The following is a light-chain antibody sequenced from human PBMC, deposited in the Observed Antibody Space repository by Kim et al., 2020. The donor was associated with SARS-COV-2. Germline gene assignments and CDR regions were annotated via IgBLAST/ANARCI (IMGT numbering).Light chain of an antibody. V-gene: IGLV2-14*03. CDR1: SSDVGGYKY. Sequence: GQSITISCTGTSSDVGGYKYVSWYQQHPGKAPKRMIYDVSNRPSGVSNRFSGSKSGNTDSLTISGLQAEDEADYYCSSYTSSTTRVFGGGTQLTVL. CDR2: DVS. CDR3: SSYTSSTTRV. J-gene: IGLJ3*02.